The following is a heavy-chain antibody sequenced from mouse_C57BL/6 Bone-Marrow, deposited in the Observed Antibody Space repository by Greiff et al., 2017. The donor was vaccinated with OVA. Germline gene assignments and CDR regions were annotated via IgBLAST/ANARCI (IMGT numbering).Heavy chain of an antibody. D-gene: IGHD2-4*01. V-gene: IGHV1-62-2*01. CDR3: ARHSYDYEGNYYAMDY. J-gene: IGHJ4*01. Sequence: QVQLKESGAELVKPGASVKLSCKASGYTFTEYTIHWVKQRSGQGLEWIGWFYPGSGSIKYNEKFKDKATLTADKSSSTVYMELSRLTSEDSAVYFCARHSYDYEGNYYAMDYWGQGTSVTVSS. CDR1: GYTFTEYT. CDR2: FYPGSGSI.